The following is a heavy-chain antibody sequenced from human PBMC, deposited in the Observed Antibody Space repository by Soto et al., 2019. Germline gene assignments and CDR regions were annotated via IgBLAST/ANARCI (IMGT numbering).Heavy chain of an antibody. V-gene: IGHV1-69*12. D-gene: IGHD1-26*01. J-gene: IGHJ4*02. Sequence: QVQLVQSGAEVRKPGSSVKVSCEASGGTFSSYALNWMRQAPGQGLEWMGGIIPLFGTTTYAEKFQGRVTITAAESTRTVFLELSSLTSEDTAVYYCARAGGGATFDYWGQGTLVTVSS. CDR3: ARAGGGATFDY. CDR2: IIPLFGTT. CDR1: GGTFSSYA.